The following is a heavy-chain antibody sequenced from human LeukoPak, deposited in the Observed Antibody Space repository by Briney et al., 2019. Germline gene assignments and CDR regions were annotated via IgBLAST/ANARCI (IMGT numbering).Heavy chain of an antibody. D-gene: IGHD3-3*01. V-gene: IGHV3-30*02. J-gene: IGHJ4*02. CDR3: AKAFGVVIFSADY. CDR1: GFTFSSYG. Sequence: GGSLRLSCAASGFTFSSYGMHWVRQAPGKGLEWVVFIRYDGSNKYYADPVKGRFTISRDNSKNTLYLQMNSLRAEDTAVYYCAKAFGVVIFSADYWGQGTLVTVSS. CDR2: IRYDGSNK.